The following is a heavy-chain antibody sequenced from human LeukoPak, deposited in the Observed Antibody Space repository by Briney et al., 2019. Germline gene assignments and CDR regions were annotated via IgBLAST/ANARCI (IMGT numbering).Heavy chain of an antibody. D-gene: IGHD4-17*01. CDR1: GGSISSSSYY. CDR3: ARHPDGDYYFDY. J-gene: IGHJ4*02. CDR2: IYYSGST. V-gene: IGHV4-39*01. Sequence: SETLSLTCTVSGGSISSSSYYWGWIRQPPGKGLEWIGSIYYSGSTYYNPSLKSRVTISVDTSKNQFSLKLSSVTAADTAVYHCARHPDGDYYFDYWGQGTLVTVSS.